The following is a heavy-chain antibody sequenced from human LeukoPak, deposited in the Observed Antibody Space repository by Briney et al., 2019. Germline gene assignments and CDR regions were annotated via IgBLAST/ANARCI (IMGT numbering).Heavy chain of an antibody. V-gene: IGHV3-23*01. Sequence: GGSLRLSCAASGFTFSILAMGWVRQTPGKGLEWVSVISDSGGTTYYSDSVKGRFTISRDNSKNTLFLQMNSLRAEDTAIYYCVKDRRRTSGWYAFDYWGQGTLVTVSS. D-gene: IGHD6-19*01. J-gene: IGHJ4*02. CDR3: VKDRRRTSGWYAFDY. CDR2: ISDSGGTT. CDR1: GFTFSILA.